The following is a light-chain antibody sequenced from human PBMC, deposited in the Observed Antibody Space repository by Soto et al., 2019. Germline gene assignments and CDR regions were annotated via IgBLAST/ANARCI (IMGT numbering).Light chain of an antibody. CDR1: QSILFSSNNKNY. J-gene: IGKJ1*01. Sequence: DIVMTQSPDSLAVSLGARATINCKSSQSILFSSNNKNYLAWYQQKPGQPPRLLIYWASTRESGVPDRFSGSASGTDFTLTISSLQAEDVAVYFCQQYYTTPTFGQGTKVEIK. CDR2: WAS. CDR3: QQYYTTPT. V-gene: IGKV4-1*01.